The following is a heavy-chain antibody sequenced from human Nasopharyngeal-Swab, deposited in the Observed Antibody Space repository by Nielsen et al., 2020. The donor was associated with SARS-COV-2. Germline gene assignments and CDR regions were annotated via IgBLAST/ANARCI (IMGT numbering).Heavy chain of an antibody. Sequence: ASVKVSCKASGYTFTGYYMHWVRQAPGKGLEWMGGFDPEDGETIYAQKFQGRVTMTEDTSTDTAYMELSSLRSEDTAVYYCATSSPIITISPNWFDPWGQGTLVTVSS. V-gene: IGHV1-24*01. CDR3: ATSSPIITISPNWFDP. D-gene: IGHD3-3*01. J-gene: IGHJ5*02. CDR1: GYTFTGYY. CDR2: FDPEDGET.